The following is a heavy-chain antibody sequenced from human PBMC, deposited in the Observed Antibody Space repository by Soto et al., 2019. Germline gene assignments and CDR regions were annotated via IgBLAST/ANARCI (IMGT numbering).Heavy chain of an antibody. Sequence: ASVKVSCKASEYTLTNYALHWVRQAPGQRLEWMGWISAYNGNTNYAQKLQGRVTMTTDTSTSTAYMELRSLRSDDTAVYYCARDPRITIFGVVMIYGMDVWGQGTTVTVSS. CDR2: ISAYNGNT. D-gene: IGHD3-3*01. CDR3: ARDPRITIFGVVMIYGMDV. V-gene: IGHV1-18*01. J-gene: IGHJ6*02. CDR1: EYTLTNYA.